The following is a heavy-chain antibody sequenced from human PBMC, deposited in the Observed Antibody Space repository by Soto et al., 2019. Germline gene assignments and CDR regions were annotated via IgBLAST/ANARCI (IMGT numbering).Heavy chain of an antibody. Sequence: SVKVSCKASGGTFSSYAISWVRQAPGQGLEWMGGIIPIFGTANYAQKFQGRVTITADESTSTAYMELSSLRSEDTAVYYCARDLRGVDTAMVTGADYYYYGMDVWGQGTTVTVSS. CDR2: IIPIFGTA. CDR3: ARDLRGVDTAMVTGADYYYYGMDV. CDR1: GGTFSSYA. V-gene: IGHV1-69*13. J-gene: IGHJ6*02. D-gene: IGHD5-18*01.